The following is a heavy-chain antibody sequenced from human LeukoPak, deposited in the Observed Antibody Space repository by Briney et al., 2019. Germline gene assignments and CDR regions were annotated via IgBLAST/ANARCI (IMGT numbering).Heavy chain of an antibody. J-gene: IGHJ4*02. CDR2: ISSSSSTI. CDR3: ARENFGRVVVSLDC. D-gene: IGHD3-16*02. Sequence: GGSLRLSCTASGFSLSSHNMNCVRQAPGKGLEWLSQISSSSSTIYYADSVKGRFTISRDNAKNSLFLQMNSLRDEDTAVYYCARENFGRVVVSLDCWGQGALVTVSS. V-gene: IGHV3-48*02. CDR1: GFSLSSHN.